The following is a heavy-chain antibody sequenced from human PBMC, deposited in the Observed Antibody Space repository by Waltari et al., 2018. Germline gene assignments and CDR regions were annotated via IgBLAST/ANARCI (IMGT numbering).Heavy chain of an antibody. CDR2: VEPEDGET. V-gene: IGHV1-69-2*01. CDR3: VTALGDRSSASRPFDV. J-gene: IGHJ3*01. CDR1: GYRFTDYY. D-gene: IGHD3-10*01. Sequence: EVQLLQSGTELKKPGSTVKISCQVSGYRFTDYYIHWVQQAPGKGPQWMGLVEPEDGETIYADRFQGRVTITADTSTEIAFMELSSLTSDDTAVYYCVTALGDRSSASRPFDVWGLGTLITVSS.